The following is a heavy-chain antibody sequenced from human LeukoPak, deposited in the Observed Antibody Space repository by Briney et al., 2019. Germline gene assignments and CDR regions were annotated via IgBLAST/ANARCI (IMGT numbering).Heavy chain of an antibody. V-gene: IGHV4-39*07. J-gene: IGHJ3*02. CDR1: GGYISSSSYY. CDR2: IYYSGST. Sequence: PSETLSLTCTVSGGYISSSSYYWGWIRQPPGKGLEWIGSIYYSGSTYYNPSLKSRVTISVDTSKNQFSLKLSSVTAADTAVYYCARAMWTTGDAFDIWGQGTMVTVSS. D-gene: IGHD4-11*01. CDR3: ARAMWTTGDAFDI.